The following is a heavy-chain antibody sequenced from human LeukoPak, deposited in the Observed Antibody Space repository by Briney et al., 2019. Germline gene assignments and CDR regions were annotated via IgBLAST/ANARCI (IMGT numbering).Heavy chain of an antibody. CDR3: AKDLLLWFGELSVQPFDY. J-gene: IGHJ4*02. Sequence: GGSLRLSCAASGCTFSSYAMSWVRQAPGKGLEWVSAISGSGGSTYYADSVKGRFTISRDNSKNTLYLQMNSLRAEDTAVYYCAKDLLLWFGELSVQPFDYWGQGTLVTVSS. D-gene: IGHD3-10*01. CDR1: GCTFSSYA. V-gene: IGHV3-23*01. CDR2: ISGSGGST.